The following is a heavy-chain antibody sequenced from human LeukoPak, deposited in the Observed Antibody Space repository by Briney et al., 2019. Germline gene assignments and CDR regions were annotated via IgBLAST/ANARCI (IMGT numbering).Heavy chain of an antibody. Sequence: GGPLRLSCAASGFTFSSYGMHWVRQAPDKGLEWVAVIWYDGSNKFYADSVKGRFTISRDNSKNTLYLQMNSLRAEDTAVYYCARDRAAADLDYWGQGTLVTVSS. CDR1: GFTFSSYG. D-gene: IGHD6-13*01. J-gene: IGHJ4*02. V-gene: IGHV3-33*01. CDR3: ARDRAAADLDY. CDR2: IWYDGSNK.